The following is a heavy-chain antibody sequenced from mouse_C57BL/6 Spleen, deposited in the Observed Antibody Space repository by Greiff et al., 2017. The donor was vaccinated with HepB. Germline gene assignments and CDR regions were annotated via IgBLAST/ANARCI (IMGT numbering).Heavy chain of an antibody. V-gene: IGHV1-81*01. J-gene: IGHJ2*01. CDR2: IYPRSGNT. CDR3: ARDCDYGYYFDY. CDR1: GYTFTSFG. Sequence: QVQLKESGAELARPGASVKLSCKASGYTFTSFGISWVKQRTGQGLEWIGEIYPRSGNTYYNEKFKGKATLTADKSSSTAYMELRSLTSEDSAVYFCARDCDYGYYFDYWGQGTTLTVSS. D-gene: IGHD2-4*01.